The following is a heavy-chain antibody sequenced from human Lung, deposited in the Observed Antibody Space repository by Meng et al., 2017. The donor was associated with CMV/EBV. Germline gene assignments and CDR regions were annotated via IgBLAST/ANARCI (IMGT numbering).Heavy chain of an antibody. V-gene: IGHV4-4*02. Sequence: QVPLQDARPRTVNPSGTLSLTCAVSGGSISSSNWWSWVRQPPGKGLEWIGEIYHSGSTNYNPSLKSRVTISVDKSKNQFSLNLSSVTAADTAVYYCARVGQWLPIDYWGQGTLVTVSS. CDR1: GGSISSSNW. D-gene: IGHD6-19*01. CDR2: IYHSGST. J-gene: IGHJ4*02. CDR3: ARVGQWLPIDY.